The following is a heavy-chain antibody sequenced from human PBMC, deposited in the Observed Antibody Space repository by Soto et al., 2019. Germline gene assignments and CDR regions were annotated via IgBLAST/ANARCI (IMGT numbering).Heavy chain of an antibody. D-gene: IGHD4-17*01. CDR1: GGSISSSSYY. V-gene: IGHV4-39*01. J-gene: IGHJ6*02. CDR2: IYYSGST. Sequence: SETLSLTCTVSGGSISSSSYYWGWIRQPPGKGLEWIGSIYYSGSTYYNPSLKSRVTISVDTSKNQFSLKLSSVTAADTAVYYCAEALGDGVLYGMDVWGQGTTVTVSS. CDR3: AEALGDGVLYGMDV.